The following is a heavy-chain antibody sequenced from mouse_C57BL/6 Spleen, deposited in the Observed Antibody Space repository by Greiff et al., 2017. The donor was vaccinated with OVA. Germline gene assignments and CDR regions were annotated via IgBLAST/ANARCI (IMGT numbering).Heavy chain of an antibody. CDR2: IDPENGDT. V-gene: IGHV14-4*01. D-gene: IGHD2-5*01. J-gene: IGHJ4*01. Sequence: VQLQQSGAELVRPGASVKLSCTASGFNIKDDYMHWVKQRPEQGLEWIGWIDPENGDTEYASKFQGKATITADTSSNTAYLQLSSLTSEDTAVYYCTPAYYSNYGYAMDYWGQGTSVTVSS. CDR3: TPAYYSNYGYAMDY. CDR1: GFNIKDDY.